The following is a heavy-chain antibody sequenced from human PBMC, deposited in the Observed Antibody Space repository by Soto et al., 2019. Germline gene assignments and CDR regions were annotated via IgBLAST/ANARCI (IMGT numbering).Heavy chain of an antibody. D-gene: IGHD2-2*01. CDR3: AGYPAVSSSSLFGMDL. CDR2: IRSKVYGVTT. CDR1: GFTCSDYA. Sequence: PGGSLRLSCTTSGFTCSDYAISWFRQAPGKGLEWVGVIRSKVYGVTTDYAASVKSRFAISRDDSKDTPYLQMNSVTTKDTAVYFCAGYPAVSSSSLFGMDL. J-gene: IGHJ6*01. V-gene: IGHV3-49*03.